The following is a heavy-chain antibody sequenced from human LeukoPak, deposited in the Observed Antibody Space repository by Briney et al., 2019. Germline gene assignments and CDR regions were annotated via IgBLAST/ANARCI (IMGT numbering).Heavy chain of an antibody. Sequence: GGSLRLSCAASGFTFSRYSMNWVRQAPGKGLEWVSSISTSSIYIYYVDSLKGRFTISRDNAKNSLYLQMNSLRAEDTAVYYCARDLGQYYDTSDNWFDPWGQGTLVTVSS. D-gene: IGHD3-22*01. CDR2: ISTSSIYI. CDR3: ARDLGQYYDTSDNWFDP. V-gene: IGHV3-21*01. CDR1: GFTFSRYS. J-gene: IGHJ5*02.